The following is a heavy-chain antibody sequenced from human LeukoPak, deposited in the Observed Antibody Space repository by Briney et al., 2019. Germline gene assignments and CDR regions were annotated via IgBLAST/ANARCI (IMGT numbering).Heavy chain of an antibody. V-gene: IGHV4-59*01. Sequence: SETLSFTCTVSGGSISSYYWSWIRQPPGKGLEWIGYIYYSGSTNYNPSLKSRVTISVDTSKNQFSLKLSSVTAADTAVYYCARYDSGSYAPIFDPWGQGTLVTVSS. CDR1: GGSISSYY. J-gene: IGHJ5*02. D-gene: IGHD1-26*01. CDR2: IYYSGST. CDR3: ARYDSGSYAPIFDP.